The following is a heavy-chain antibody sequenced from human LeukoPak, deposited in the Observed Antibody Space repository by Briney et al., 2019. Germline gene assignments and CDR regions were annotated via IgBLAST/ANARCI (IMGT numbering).Heavy chain of an antibody. CDR1: GFTFSSYW. CDR2: IKQDGTEK. J-gene: IGHJ4*02. Sequence: GGSLRLSCAASGFTFSSYWMSWVRQAPGEGLEWVANIKQDGTEKYYMDSVRGRFSISRDNAKNSLYLQMNALRTEDTAVYYCARDVRPDYWGQGTLVTVST. V-gene: IGHV3-7*04. D-gene: IGHD6-6*01. CDR3: ARDVRPDY.